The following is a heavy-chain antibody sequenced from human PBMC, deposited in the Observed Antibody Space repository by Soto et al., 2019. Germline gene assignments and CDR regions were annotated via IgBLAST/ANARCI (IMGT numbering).Heavy chain of an antibody. J-gene: IGHJ6*02. V-gene: IGHV1-3*01. CDR2: INAGNGNT. CDR3: ARVIDFWSGYALFYGMDV. D-gene: IGHD3-3*01. CDR1: GYTFTSYA. Sequence: ASVKVSCKASGYTFTSYAMHWVRQAPGQRLEWMGWINAGNGNTKYSQKFQGRVTITRDTSASTAYMELSSLRSEDTAVYYCARVIDFWSGYALFYGMDVWGQGTTVTVSS.